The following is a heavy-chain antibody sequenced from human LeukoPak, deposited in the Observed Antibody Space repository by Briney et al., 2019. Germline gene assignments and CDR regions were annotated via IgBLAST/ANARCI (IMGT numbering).Heavy chain of an antibody. CDR3: ARDQAPRPRYCGGDCYSFDP. D-gene: IGHD2-21*02. V-gene: IGHV4-59*01. CDR1: GGSISSYY. J-gene: IGHJ5*02. Sequence: SETLSLTCTVSGGSISSYYWSWIRQPSGEGLEWIGYIYYSGSTNYNPSLKSRVTISVDTSKNQFSLKLSSVTAADTAVYYCARDQAPRPRYCGGDCYSFDPWGQGTLVTVSS. CDR2: IYYSGST.